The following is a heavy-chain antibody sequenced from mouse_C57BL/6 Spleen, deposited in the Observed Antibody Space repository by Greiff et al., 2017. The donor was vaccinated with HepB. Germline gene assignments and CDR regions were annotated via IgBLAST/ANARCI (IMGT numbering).Heavy chain of an antibody. CDR3: ARQGITTYAMDY. V-gene: IGHV5-6*01. CDR2: ISSGGSYT. J-gene: IGHJ4*01. D-gene: IGHD1-1*01. CDR1: GFTFSSYG. Sequence: EVQLVESGGDLVKPGGSLKLSCAASGFTFSSYGMSWVRQTPDKRLEWVATISSGGSYTYYPDSVKGRFTISRDNAKNTLYLQMSSLKSEDTAMYYCARQGITTYAMDYWGQGTSVTVSS.